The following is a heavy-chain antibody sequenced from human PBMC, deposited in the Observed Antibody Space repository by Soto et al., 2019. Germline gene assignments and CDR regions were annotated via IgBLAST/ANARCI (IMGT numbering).Heavy chain of an antibody. V-gene: IGHV4-4*07. D-gene: IGHD6-13*01. CDR1: VDSITTYY. CDR2: IDASGNT. CDR3: ARYSNNWFQTEGMDV. Sequence: SETLSLTCTVSVDSITTYYWSWIRQPAGKGLEWIGRIDASGNTNYNPSLNSRVTMSIDTSKKQFSLKLTSVTAADTAIYYCARYSNNWFQTEGMDVWGQGTTVTVS. J-gene: IGHJ6*02.